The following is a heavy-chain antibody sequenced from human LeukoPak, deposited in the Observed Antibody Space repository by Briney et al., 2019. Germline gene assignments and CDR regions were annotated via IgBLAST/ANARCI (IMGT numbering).Heavy chain of an antibody. CDR3: ARDGPCSSASCQNFDY. V-gene: IGHV1-2*02. CDR2: INPNSGDT. Sequence: ASVKVSCKASGYTFIGHYMHWVRQAPGHGLEWMGWINPNSGDTIFAQKFQGRVTMTRDTSISTAYLELSRLTSDDTAVYYCARDGPCSSASCQNFDYWGQGTLVTVSS. CDR1: GYTFIGHY. J-gene: IGHJ4*02. D-gene: IGHD2-2*01.